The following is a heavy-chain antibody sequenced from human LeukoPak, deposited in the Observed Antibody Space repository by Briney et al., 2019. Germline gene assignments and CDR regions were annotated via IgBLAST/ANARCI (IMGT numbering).Heavy chain of an antibody. CDR3: ARIHDSSGYSDY. CDR2: IYYSGST. CDR1: GFTFSSYA. V-gene: IGHV4-39*01. J-gene: IGHJ4*02. Sequence: GSLRLSCAASGFTFSSYAMSWVRQPPGKGLEWIGSIYYSGSTYYNPSLKSRVTISVDTSKNQFSLKLSSVTAADTAVYYCARIHDSSGYSDYWGQGTLVTVSS. D-gene: IGHD3-22*01.